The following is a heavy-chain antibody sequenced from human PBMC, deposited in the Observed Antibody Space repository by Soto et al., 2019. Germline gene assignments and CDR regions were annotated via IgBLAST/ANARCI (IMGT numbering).Heavy chain of an antibody. CDR3: ARNPFNFGMDV. D-gene: IGHD1-1*01. V-gene: IGHV3-48*03. CDR1: GFTFSSYE. Sequence: LRLSCAASGFTFSSYEMNWVRQAPGKGLEWVSYISSSGSTIYYADSVKGRFTISRDNAKNSLYLQMNSLRAEDTAVYYCARNPFNFGMDVWGQGTTVTVSS. CDR2: ISSSGSTI. J-gene: IGHJ6*02.